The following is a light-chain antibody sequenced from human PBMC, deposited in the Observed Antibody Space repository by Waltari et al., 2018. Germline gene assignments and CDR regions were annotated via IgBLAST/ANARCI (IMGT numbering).Light chain of an antibody. CDR3: SSYGGSNNFYV. CDR1: SSDLGGYNY. J-gene: IGLJ1*01. CDR2: EVT. Sequence: QSALTQPPSASGSPGQSVTISCAGTSSDLGGYNYVSWYQHHPGKAPKFIIYEVTKRPYSVHDRLSGTNSGNTASLTVSGRHAEDESDYYCSSYGGSNNFYVCGTGTKVSIL. V-gene: IGLV2-8*01.